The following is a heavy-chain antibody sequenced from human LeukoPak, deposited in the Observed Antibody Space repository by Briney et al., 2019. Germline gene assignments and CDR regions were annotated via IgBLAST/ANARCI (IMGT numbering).Heavy chain of an antibody. D-gene: IGHD3-16*02. J-gene: IGHJ3*02. CDR1: GGSFSGYY. Sequence: PSETLSLTCAVYGGSFSGYYWSWIRQPPGKGLEWIGEINHSGSTNYNPSLKSRVTISVDTSKNQFSLRLSSVTAADTAVYYCAREVYYDYVWGSYRKPGDAFDIWGQGTMVTVSS. V-gene: IGHV4-34*01. CDR3: AREVYYDYVWGSYRKPGDAFDI. CDR2: INHSGST.